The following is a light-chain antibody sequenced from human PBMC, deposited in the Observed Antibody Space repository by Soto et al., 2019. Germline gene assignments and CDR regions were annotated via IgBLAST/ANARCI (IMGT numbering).Light chain of an antibody. CDR3: CSYAGSYLWL. CDR2: DVT. V-gene: IGLV2-11*01. J-gene: IGLJ3*02. CDR1: SGDVGGYNY. Sequence: QSVLTQPRSLSGSPGQSVTISCTGTSGDVGGYNYVAWYQQRAGEAPELMIYDVTKRPSGVPDRFSGSKSGNTAFLTISGLHSEDEADYYCCSYAGSYLWLFGGGTKLTVL.